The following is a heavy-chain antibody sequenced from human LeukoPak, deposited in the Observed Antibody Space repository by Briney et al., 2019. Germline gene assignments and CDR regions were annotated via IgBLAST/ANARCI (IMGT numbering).Heavy chain of an antibody. CDR3: AKDLFAFGGVIVATDY. CDR1: GFTFSSYG. J-gene: IGHJ4*02. V-gene: IGHV3-30*18. CDR2: ISYDGSNK. D-gene: IGHD3-16*02. Sequence: GRSLRLSCAASGFTFSSYGMHWVRQAPGEGLEWVAVISYDGSNKYYADSVKGRFTISRDNSKNTLYLQMNSLRAEDTAVYYCAKDLFAFGGVIVATDYWGQGTLVTVSS.